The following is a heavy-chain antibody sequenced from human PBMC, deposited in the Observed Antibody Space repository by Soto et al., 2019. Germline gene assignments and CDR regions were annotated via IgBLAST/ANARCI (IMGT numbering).Heavy chain of an antibody. CDR3: AKVLSSGSYSGALEY. CDR1: GFSITSFA. Sequence: PGGSLRLSCVASGFSITSFAMSWVRQAPGKGLEWASAISASGGSTYADSVKGRFTISRDNSKNTLYLQMNSLRVEDTAVYYCAKVLSSGSYSGALEYWGQGALVT. J-gene: IGHJ4*02. D-gene: IGHD1-26*01. V-gene: IGHV3-23*01. CDR2: ISASGGST.